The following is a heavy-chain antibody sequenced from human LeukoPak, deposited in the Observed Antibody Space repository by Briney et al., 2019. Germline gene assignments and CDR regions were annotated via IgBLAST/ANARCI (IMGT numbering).Heavy chain of an antibody. D-gene: IGHD4-17*01. CDR3: AKVGLRGGYYFDY. Sequence: PGGSLRLSCAASGFTFSTYAMSWVRQAPGKGLEWVSSISGSGGRTFHADPVKGRFTISRDNSKNTLYLQVNSLRAEDTALYYCAKVGLRGGYYFDYWGQGTQVTVSS. CDR2: ISGSGGRT. J-gene: IGHJ4*02. CDR1: GFTFSTYA. V-gene: IGHV3-23*01.